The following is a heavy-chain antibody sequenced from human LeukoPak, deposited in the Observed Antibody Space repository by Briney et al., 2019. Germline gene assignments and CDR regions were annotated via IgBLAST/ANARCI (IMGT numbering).Heavy chain of an antibody. Sequence: PSETLSLTCTVSGYSISSGYYWGWIRQPPGKGLEWIGRIYHSGNTYYNPSLKSRVTISVDTSKNQFSLKLSSVTAADTAVYYCARGKLLWFGELPPTYYFDYWGQGTLVTVSS. CDR1: GYSISSGYY. CDR3: ARGKLLWFGELPPTYYFDY. V-gene: IGHV4-38-2*02. CDR2: IYHSGNT. J-gene: IGHJ4*02. D-gene: IGHD3-10*01.